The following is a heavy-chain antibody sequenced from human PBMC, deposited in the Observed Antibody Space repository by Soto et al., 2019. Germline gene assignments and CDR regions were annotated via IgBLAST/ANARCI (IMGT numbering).Heavy chain of an antibody. CDR1: GFTFSNYD. CDR3: ARGPVTSDWELAY. D-gene: IGHD6-19*01. J-gene: IGHJ4*02. CDR2: SGTAGDT. Sequence: EVQLVESGGGLVQPGGSLRLSCAASGFTFSNYDMHWVRQVTGKGLEWVSASGTAGDTYYRGSVKGRFTISRENAKNSLYLQMNSLTDGDTAVYCCARGPVTSDWELAYWRQGTLVTVSS. V-gene: IGHV3-13*04.